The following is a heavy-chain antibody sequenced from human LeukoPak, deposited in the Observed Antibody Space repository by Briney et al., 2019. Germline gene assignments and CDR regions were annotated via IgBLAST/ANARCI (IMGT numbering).Heavy chain of an antibody. CDR2: ISTSGART. V-gene: IGHV3-11*01. CDR1: EFTFSDYY. D-gene: IGHD5-12*01. CDR3: ARRQPQVDDPPY. J-gene: IGHJ4*02. Sequence: GGSLRLSCAASEFTFSDYYMTWIRQAPGKGLEWVSYISTSGARTYYAGSVKGRFTISRDNAKNSLYLQMNSLRVEDTAVYYCARRQPQVDDPPYWGQRTPATAPS.